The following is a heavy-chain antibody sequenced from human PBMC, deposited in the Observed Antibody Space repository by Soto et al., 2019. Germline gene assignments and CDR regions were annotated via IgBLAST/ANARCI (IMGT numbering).Heavy chain of an antibody. CDR3: AREMATSNFDY. CDR2: IYYSGRT. D-gene: IGHD5-12*01. V-gene: IGHV4-59*02. CDR1: GCSVSSYY. J-gene: IGHJ4*02. Sequence: PSESLSLTCTVSGCSVSSYYWSWIRQPAGKGLEWIGYIYYSGRTNYNPCLKSRVTISVDTSNKQFSLKLSSVTAADTAAYYCAREMATSNFDYWGQGTLVTVSS.